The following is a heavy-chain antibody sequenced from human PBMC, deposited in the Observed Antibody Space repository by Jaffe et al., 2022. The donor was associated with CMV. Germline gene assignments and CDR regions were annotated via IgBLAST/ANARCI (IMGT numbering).Heavy chain of an antibody. CDR3: ARDPREVYCSSTSCYVGNWFDP. V-gene: IGHV1-18*04. J-gene: IGHJ5*02. CDR2: ISAYNGNT. CDR1: GYTFTSYG. Sequence: QVQLVQSGAEVKKPGASVKVSCKASGYTFTSYGISWVRQAPGQGLEWMGWISAYNGNTNYAQKLQGRVTMTTDTSTSTAYMELRSLRSDDTAVYYCARDPREVYCSSTSCYVGNWFDPWGQGTLVTVSS. D-gene: IGHD2-2*01.